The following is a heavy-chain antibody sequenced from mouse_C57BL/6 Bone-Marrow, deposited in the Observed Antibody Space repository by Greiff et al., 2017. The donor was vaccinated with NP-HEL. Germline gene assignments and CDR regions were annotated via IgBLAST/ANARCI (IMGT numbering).Heavy chain of an antibody. CDR2: INPYNGGT. J-gene: IGHJ3*01. CDR3: ARNDGYYLAWFAY. CDR1: GYTFTDYY. Sequence: DVKLQESGPVLVKPGASVKMSCKASGYTFTDYYMNWVKQSHGKSLEWIGVINPYNGGTSYNQKFKGKATLTVDKSSSTAYMELNSLTSEDSAVYYCARNDGYYLAWFAYWGQGTLVTVSA. D-gene: IGHD2-3*01. V-gene: IGHV1-19*01.